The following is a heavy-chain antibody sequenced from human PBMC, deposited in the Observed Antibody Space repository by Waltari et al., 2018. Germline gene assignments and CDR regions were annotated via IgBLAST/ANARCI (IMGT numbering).Heavy chain of an antibody. CDR1: GYTFTSYA. Sequence: QVQLVQSGAEVKKPGASVKVSCKASGYTFTSYAMHWVRQAPGQRLEWMGGINAGNGNTKYSQKCQVRVTITRDTSASTAYMELSSLRSEDTAVYYCARDYMVQGVTHFDYWGQGTLVTVSS. CDR3: ARDYMVQGVTHFDY. D-gene: IGHD3-10*01. J-gene: IGHJ4*02. V-gene: IGHV1-3*01. CDR2: INAGNGNT.